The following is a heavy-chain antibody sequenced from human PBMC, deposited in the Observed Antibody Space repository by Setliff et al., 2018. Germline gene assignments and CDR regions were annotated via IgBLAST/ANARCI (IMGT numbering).Heavy chain of an antibody. CDR2: IYPSGGSI. J-gene: IGHJ5*02. CDR1: GYTFTSYY. D-gene: IGHD3-10*01. Sequence: ASVKVSCKASGYTFTSYYMHWVRQAPGQGLEWMGIIYPSGGSISYAQKFQGRVTMTRDTSTSTVYVELSSLRSEDTAVYYCAKTKGFVDGWLDPWGQGTLVTVSS. V-gene: IGHV1-46*01. CDR3: AKTKGFVDGWLDP.